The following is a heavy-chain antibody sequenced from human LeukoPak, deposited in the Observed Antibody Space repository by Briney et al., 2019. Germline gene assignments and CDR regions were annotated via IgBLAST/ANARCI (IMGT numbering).Heavy chain of an antibody. CDR3: ARVRELLPNYYFGY. D-gene: IGHD1-26*01. CDR2: IIPIFGTA. J-gene: IGHJ4*02. Sequence: ASVKVSCKASGGTFSSYAISWVRQAPGQGLEWMGGIIPIFGTANYAQKFQGRVTITTDESTSTAYMELSSLRSEDTAVYYCARVRELLPNYYFGYWGQGTLVTVSS. V-gene: IGHV1-69*05. CDR1: GGTFSSYA.